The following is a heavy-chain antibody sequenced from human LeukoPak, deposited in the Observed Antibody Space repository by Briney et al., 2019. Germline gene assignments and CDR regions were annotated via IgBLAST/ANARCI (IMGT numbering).Heavy chain of an antibody. V-gene: IGHV3-23*01. Sequence: GGSLRLSCAASGFTFSNYGMHWLRQAPGEGLEWVSAISSSGGSSYYADSVKGRFTISRDNSKNTLFLQMTGLRADDTAAYYCASRDPCSGGTCRGLGYWGQGTLVTVSS. D-gene: IGHD2-15*01. CDR1: GFTFSNYG. J-gene: IGHJ4*02. CDR2: ISSSGGSS. CDR3: ASRDPCSGGTCRGLGY.